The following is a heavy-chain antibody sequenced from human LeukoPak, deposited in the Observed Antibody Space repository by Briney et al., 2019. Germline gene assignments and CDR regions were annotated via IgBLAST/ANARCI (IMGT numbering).Heavy chain of an antibody. Sequence: GGSLRLSCAASGYMFSDYYMSWIRQAPEKGLEWLSYISHSGSTIYYADSVEGRFTVSRDNAKSSLYLQMNNLRAEDTALYYCATYGSGSGTFFDSWGQGTLVTVSS. CDR1: GYMFSDYY. CDR3: ATYGSGSGTFFDS. J-gene: IGHJ4*01. CDR2: ISHSGSTI. D-gene: IGHD3-10*01. V-gene: IGHV3-11*04.